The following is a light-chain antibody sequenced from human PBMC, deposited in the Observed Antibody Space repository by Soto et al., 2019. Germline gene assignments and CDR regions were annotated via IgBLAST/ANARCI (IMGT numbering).Light chain of an antibody. CDR2: KAS. CDR3: QQYNDYSWT. J-gene: IGKJ1*01. Sequence: DIQLTQSPSTLSASVGDRVSINCRASQSISAWLAWYQQKPGKAPSLLIYKASTVEIGVPSRFSGSGSGTEFTLTISSLQPDDVATYYCQQYNDYSWTFGQGTKVDSK. V-gene: IGKV1-5*03. CDR1: QSISAW.